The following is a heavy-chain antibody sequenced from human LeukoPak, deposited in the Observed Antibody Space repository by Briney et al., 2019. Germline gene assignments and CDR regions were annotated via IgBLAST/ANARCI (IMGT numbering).Heavy chain of an antibody. V-gene: IGHV3-30*18. D-gene: IGHD1-26*01. J-gene: IGHJ4*02. CDR3: AKMGDPTDLAG. CDR2: ISYDGSNK. CDR1: GFTFSSYG. Sequence: PGGSLRLSCAASGFTFSSYGMHWVRQAPGKGLEWVAVISYDGSNKYYADSVKGRFTISRDNSKNTLYLQMNSLRAEDTAVYYCAKMGDPTDLAGWGQGTLVTVSS.